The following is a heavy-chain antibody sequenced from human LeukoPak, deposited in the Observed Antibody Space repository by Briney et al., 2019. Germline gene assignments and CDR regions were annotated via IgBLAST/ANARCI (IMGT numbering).Heavy chain of an antibody. D-gene: IGHD3-22*01. V-gene: IGHV4-34*01. CDR3: AINYYDSSGYFDY. CDR2: INHRGST. Sequence: SETLSLTCAVYGGSFSGYYWSWLRQPPGKGLEWIGEINHRGSTNYNPSLKSRVTISVDTSKNQFSLKLSSVTAADTAVYYCAINYYDSSGYFDYWGQGTLVTVSS. CDR1: GGSFSGYY. J-gene: IGHJ4*02.